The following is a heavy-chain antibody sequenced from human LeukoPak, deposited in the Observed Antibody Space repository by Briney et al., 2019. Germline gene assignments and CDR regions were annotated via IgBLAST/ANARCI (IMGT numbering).Heavy chain of an antibody. D-gene: IGHD5-12*01. Sequence: GGSLRLSCAASGFTFDDYAMHWVRQAPGKGLEWVSGISWNSGSIGYADSVKGRFTISRDNAKNSLYLQMNSLRAEDTALYYCAKDMGYSGYDQRGSLSWFDPWGQGTLVTVSS. CDR1: GFTFDDYA. V-gene: IGHV3-9*01. J-gene: IGHJ5*02. CDR3: AKDMGYSGYDQRGSLSWFDP. CDR2: ISWNSGSI.